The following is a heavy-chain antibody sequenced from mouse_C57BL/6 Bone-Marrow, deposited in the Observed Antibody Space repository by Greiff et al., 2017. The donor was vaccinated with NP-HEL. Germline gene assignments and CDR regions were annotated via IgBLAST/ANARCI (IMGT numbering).Heavy chain of an antibody. D-gene: IGHD2-5*01. CDR2: IDPETGGT. Sequence: QVQLKESGAELVRPGASVTLSCKASGYTFTDYEMHWVKQTPVHGLEWIGAIDPETGGTAYNQKFKGKAILTADKSSSTAYMELRSLTSEDSAVYYCTEPAYYSKGGYFDVWGTGTTVTVSS. J-gene: IGHJ1*03. V-gene: IGHV1-15*01. CDR3: TEPAYYSKGGYFDV. CDR1: GYTFTDYE.